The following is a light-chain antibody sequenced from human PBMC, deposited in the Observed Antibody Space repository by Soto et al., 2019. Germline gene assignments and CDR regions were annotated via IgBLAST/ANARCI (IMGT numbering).Light chain of an antibody. CDR1: QSVSTN. V-gene: IGKV3-15*01. CDR3: QQYNKWPPWT. CDR2: GAS. J-gene: IGKJ1*01. Sequence: EIVLTQSPATLSVSPGARATLSCRASQSVSTNLAWYQQKPGQAPSLLIYGASTRATGVPARFSGTGSGTEFTLTITSLQSEDFAVYYCQQYNKWPPWTFGQGTKVEIK.